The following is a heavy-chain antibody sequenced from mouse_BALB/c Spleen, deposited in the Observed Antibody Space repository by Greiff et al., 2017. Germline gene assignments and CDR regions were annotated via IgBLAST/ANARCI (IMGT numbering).Heavy chain of an antibody. CDR1: GYTFTSYW. J-gene: IGHJ2*01. Sequence: VQLQQSGAELARPGASVKLSCKASGYTFTSYWMQWVKQRPGQGLEWIGAIYPGDGDTRYTQKFKGKATLTADKSSSTAYMQLSSLASEDSAVYYCARWGLTVPFDYWGQGTTLTVSS. CDR2: IYPGDGDT. V-gene: IGHV1-87*01. CDR3: ARWGLTVPFDY. D-gene: IGHD4-1*01.